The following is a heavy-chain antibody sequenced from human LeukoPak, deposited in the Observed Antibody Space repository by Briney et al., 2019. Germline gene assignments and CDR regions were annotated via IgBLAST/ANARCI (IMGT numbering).Heavy chain of an antibody. CDR1: GGSISSDY. J-gene: IGHJ4*02. CDR2: IFHSGST. CDR3: ARAQPGYYFDY. V-gene: IGHV4-59*01. Sequence: PSETLSLTCTVSGGSISSDYWNWIRQPPGRGLEWIGCIFHSGSTKYNPSLMSRVTISLDTSKNQFSLKLSSVTAADTAVYYCARAQPGYYFDYWGQGTLVTVSS. D-gene: IGHD2-2*01.